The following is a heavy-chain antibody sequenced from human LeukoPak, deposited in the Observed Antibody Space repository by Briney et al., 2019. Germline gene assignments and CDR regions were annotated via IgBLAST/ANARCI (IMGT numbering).Heavy chain of an antibody. V-gene: IGHV4-59*02. D-gene: IGHD3-22*01. Sequence: SETLSLTCTVSDASVSSQHWSWIRQPPGKGLEWIGYIYYTGSTNYNPSLKSRVTISVDTSNNQFSLKLSSVTAADTAAYYCAREAYYYDSSGYYTFDYWGQGTLVTVSS. CDR2: IYYTGST. CDR3: AREAYYYDSSGYYTFDY. CDR1: DASVSSQH. J-gene: IGHJ4*02.